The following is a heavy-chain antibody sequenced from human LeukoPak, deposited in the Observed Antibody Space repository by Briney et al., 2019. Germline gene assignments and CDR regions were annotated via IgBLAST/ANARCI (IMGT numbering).Heavy chain of an antibody. Sequence: PGGSLRLSCAASGFTFDDYAIHWVRHAPGKGLEWVSSVSWNSGSIAYADSVKGRFSISRDNAKNFLYLQMNSLRPEDTAVYFCAKDGSSGNAYYLDYWGQGTRVTVSS. V-gene: IGHV3-9*01. J-gene: IGHJ4*02. CDR2: VSWNSGSI. CDR1: GFTFDDYA. CDR3: AKDGSSGNAYYLDY. D-gene: IGHD3-22*01.